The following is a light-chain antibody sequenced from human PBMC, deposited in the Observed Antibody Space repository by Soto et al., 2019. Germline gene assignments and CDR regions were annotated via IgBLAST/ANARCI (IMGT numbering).Light chain of an antibody. Sequence: SLSAPYEDRVSISCRASQSISNYLNWYQQKPGKAPKVLIFAASRLQSGVPSRFSGSGSGTDFTLTISSLQPEDFATYSCPHNYTSTLGPGTKVDIK. CDR1: QSISNY. V-gene: IGKV1-39*01. CDR3: PHNYTST. J-gene: IGKJ3*01. CDR2: AAS.